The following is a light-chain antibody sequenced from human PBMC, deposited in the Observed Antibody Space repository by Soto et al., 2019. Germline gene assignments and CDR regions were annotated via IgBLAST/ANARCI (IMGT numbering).Light chain of an antibody. CDR3: SSHTSSSAVV. Sequence: SCTGTSSDVGGYNYVSWYQQHPGKAPKLMIYDVSNRPSGVSDRFSGSKSGNTASLTISGLQTEDEADYYCSSHTSSSAVVFGGGTKVTVL. CDR1: SSDVGGYNY. CDR2: DVS. V-gene: IGLV2-14*04. J-gene: IGLJ2*01.